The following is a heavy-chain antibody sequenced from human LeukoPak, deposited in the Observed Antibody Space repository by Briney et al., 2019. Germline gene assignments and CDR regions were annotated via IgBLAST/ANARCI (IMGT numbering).Heavy chain of an antibody. CDR2: IFPGDSDV. D-gene: IGHD1-26*01. Sequence: GESLKISCMGSGYSFSSYWIGWVRQIPGKGLEWMALIFPGDSDVRYSPSFEGQVTISADKSINTAFLQWSSLKASDTAMYYCARHEWEHSTFDIWGQGTMVTVSS. J-gene: IGHJ3*02. CDR1: GYSFSSYW. V-gene: IGHV5-51*01. CDR3: ARHEWEHSTFDI.